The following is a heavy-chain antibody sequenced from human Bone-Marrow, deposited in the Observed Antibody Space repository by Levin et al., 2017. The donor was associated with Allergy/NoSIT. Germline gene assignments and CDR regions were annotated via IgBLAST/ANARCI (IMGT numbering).Heavy chain of an antibody. D-gene: IGHD5-18*01. V-gene: IGHV3-30*04. CDR1: FFPLPLSS. J-gene: IGHJ4*01. CDR3: ARVGGGGYNYGYLDY. CDR2: VSHDGRVK. Sequence: GGSLRLSCPLSFFPLPLSSLPFFLPSPFKGLEWVAVVSHDGRVKVYTDSVKGRFTISRDNARNTLSLQMSSLKPEDTAVYYCARVGGGGYNYGYLDYWGQGTLVIVSS.